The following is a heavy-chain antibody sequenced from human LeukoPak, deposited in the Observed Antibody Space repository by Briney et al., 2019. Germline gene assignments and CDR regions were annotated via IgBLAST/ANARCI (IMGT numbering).Heavy chain of an antibody. Sequence: SETLSLTCTVSGGSISSGDYYWSWIRQPPGKGLEWIGYIYYSGSTYYNPSLKSRVTISVDTSKNQFSLKLSSVTAADTAVYYCASWGHYDSSGYGDPFFYFDYWGQGTLVTVSS. J-gene: IGHJ4*02. V-gene: IGHV4-30-4*01. D-gene: IGHD3-22*01. CDR1: GGSISSGDYY. CDR3: ASWGHYDSSGYGDPFFYFDY. CDR2: IYYSGST.